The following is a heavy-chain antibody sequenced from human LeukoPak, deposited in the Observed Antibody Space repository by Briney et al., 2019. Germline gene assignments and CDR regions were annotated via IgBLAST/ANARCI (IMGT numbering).Heavy chain of an antibody. V-gene: IGHV4-34*01. CDR1: SGSFSGYY. CDR3: ARDRHPYYYDSSGYYFFDY. J-gene: IGHJ4*02. D-gene: IGHD3-22*01. Sequence: SETLSLTCAVYSGSFSGYYWTWIRQPPGKGLEWIGEINHSGNTNYNPSLKSRVAISVDTSKNQFSLKLSSVTAADTAVYYCARDRHPYYYDSSGYYFFDYWGQGTLVTVSS. CDR2: INHSGNT.